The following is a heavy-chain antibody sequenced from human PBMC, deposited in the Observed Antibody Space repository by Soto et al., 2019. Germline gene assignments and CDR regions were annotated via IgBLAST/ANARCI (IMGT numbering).Heavy chain of an antibody. D-gene: IGHD4-17*01. J-gene: IGHJ6*02. Sequence: QVQLVESGGGEVQPGRSLTISCAASGFTFSTYGMHWVRQTPGKGLEWVAVISYVGTNKFYSDSVKGRFTISRDNFKNTLNLQMNSLRADDTAVYSCAKDLQSYGDYDYYCYGMDVWGLGTRVTVSS. CDR3: AKDLQSYGDYDYYCYGMDV. V-gene: IGHV3-30*18. CDR2: ISYVGTNK. CDR1: GFTFSTYG.